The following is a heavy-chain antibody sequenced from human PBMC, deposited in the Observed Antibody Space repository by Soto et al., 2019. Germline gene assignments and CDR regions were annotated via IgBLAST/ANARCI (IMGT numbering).Heavy chain of an antibody. J-gene: IGHJ4*02. Sequence: ASVKVSCKASGYTFTNHGISWVRQAPGQGLEWLGWISGHNGNTKYAQRLKGRVTMTADTSTSTAYMELRSLRSDDTAVYYCARDLYPLAYYFDFWGQGTLVTVSS. CDR2: ISGHNGNT. CDR1: GYTFTNHG. D-gene: IGHD2-8*01. V-gene: IGHV1-18*04. CDR3: ARDLYPLAYYFDF.